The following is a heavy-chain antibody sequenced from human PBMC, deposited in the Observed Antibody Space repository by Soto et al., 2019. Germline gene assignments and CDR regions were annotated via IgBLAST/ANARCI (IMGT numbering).Heavy chain of an antibody. D-gene: IGHD6-6*01. V-gene: IGHV3-7*05. CDR2: IKQDGSDK. Sequence: EVQLVESGGGLVQPGGSPRLSCAASGFTFSSYWMSWVRQAPGKGLEWVANIKQDGSDKYYVDSVKGRFTISRDNAKNSIYLQMNSLTAEDTGIYHCAKVKSLAGQEWGQGTLVTVSS. CDR3: AKVKSLAGQE. J-gene: IGHJ4*02. CDR1: GFTFSSYW.